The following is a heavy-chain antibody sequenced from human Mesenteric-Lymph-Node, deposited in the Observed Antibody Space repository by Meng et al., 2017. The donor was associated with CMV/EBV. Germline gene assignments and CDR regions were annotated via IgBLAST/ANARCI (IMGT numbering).Heavy chain of an antibody. D-gene: IGHD1-26*01. V-gene: IGHV3-43*01. J-gene: IGHJ6*02. CDR3: AKDGAREGATYKYYYGMDV. CDR2: ISWDGGST. CDR1: GFTFDDYT. Sequence: GESLKISCAASGFTFDDYTMHWVRQAPGKGLEWVSLISWDGGSTYYADSVKGRFTISRDNSKNTLYLQMNSLRAEDTAVYYCAKDGAREGATYKYYYGMDVWGQGTTVTVSS.